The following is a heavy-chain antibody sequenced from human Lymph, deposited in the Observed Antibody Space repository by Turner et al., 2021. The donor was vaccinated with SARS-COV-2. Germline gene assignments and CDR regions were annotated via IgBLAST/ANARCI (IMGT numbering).Heavy chain of an antibody. J-gene: IGHJ6*02. CDR2: IYSGGST. CDR3: ARDLQLYGMDV. CDR1: GFIVSSNY. Sequence: EVQLVETGGGLIQPGGSLRLSCAASGFIVSSNYMNWVRQAAGKGLEWVSFIYSGGSTYYADSVKGRFTISRDNSKNTLYLQMNSLRAEDTAVYYCARDLQLYGMDVWGQGTTVTVSS. V-gene: IGHV3-53*02. D-gene: IGHD1-1*01.